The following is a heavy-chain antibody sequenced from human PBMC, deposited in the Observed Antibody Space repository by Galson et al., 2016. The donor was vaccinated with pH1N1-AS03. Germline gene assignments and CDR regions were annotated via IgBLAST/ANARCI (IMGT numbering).Heavy chain of an antibody. CDR1: GYTFSTYG. V-gene: IGHV1-18*04. CDR3: ARDRGVPPDTFDI. CDR2: ISGYDDDT. J-gene: IGHJ3*02. D-gene: IGHD3-10*01. Sequence: SVKVSCKASGYTFSTYGVSWVRQAPGQGLEWMGWISGYDDDTNYAQNVAGRVTMTTDKSTSTVYMELRSLRSDDTAVYYCARDRGVPPDTFDIWGQGTWVTVSS.